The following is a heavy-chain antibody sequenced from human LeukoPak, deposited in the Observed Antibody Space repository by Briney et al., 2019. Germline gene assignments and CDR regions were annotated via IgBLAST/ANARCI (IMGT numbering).Heavy chain of an antibody. CDR2: ITSSNSYI. CDR3: ARTAYGDYPFDY. J-gene: IGHJ4*02. V-gene: IGHV3-21*01. CDR1: GFTFSSYS. D-gene: IGHD4-17*01. Sequence: PGGSLRLSCAASGFTFSSYSMNWVRQAPGKGLEWVSSITSSNSYIHYADSVRGRFTISRDSAKNSLYLQMNSLRAEDTAVYYCARTAYGDYPFDYWGQGTLVTVSS.